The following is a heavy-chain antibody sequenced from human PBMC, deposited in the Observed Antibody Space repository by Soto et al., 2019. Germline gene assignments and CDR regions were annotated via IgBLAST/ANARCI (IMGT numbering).Heavy chain of an antibody. Sequence: PGESLKISCKGSGYSFTTYWIGWVRQVPGKGLEWMGIIYPGDSDTRYSPSFQGQVTISADKSTSTAYLQWSSLKASDTARYYCARPKQLHNFDYWARGALVPVSS. CDR1: GYSFTTYW. CDR2: IYPGDSDT. V-gene: IGHV5-51*01. J-gene: IGHJ4*02. CDR3: ARPKQLHNFDY. D-gene: IGHD6-6*01.